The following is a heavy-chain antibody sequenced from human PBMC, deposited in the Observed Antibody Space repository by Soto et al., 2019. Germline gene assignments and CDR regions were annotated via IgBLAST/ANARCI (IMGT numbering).Heavy chain of an antibody. Sequence: QLQLVQSGAEVRKPESSVKVSCKASGGTFSNHAMSWVRQAPGQGLEWMGRITPSLNITNYAQKFQGRVTSTADRSTSTAYMELSSLTSEDTAVFYCATEAAYCGGAGYLYWGQGTLVTVSS. CDR3: ATEAAYCGGAGYLY. CDR1: GGTFSNHA. V-gene: IGHV1-69*04. J-gene: IGHJ4*02. D-gene: IGHD2-21*02. CDR2: ITPSLNIT.